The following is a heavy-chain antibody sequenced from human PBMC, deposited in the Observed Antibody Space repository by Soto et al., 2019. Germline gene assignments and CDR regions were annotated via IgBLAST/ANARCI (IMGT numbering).Heavy chain of an antibody. D-gene: IGHD1-26*01. J-gene: IGHJ4*02. V-gene: IGHV4-4*02. CDR2: IYHGGAT. CDR3: ARHSSGSRHQGLDY. Sequence: SETLSLTCAVSGDXITATNWWTWVRQPPGKGLEWIGEIYHGGATNYNPSLKSRVTISVDKSSNQFPLKLSSVTAADTAVYYCARHSSGSRHQGLDYWGQGTLVTLSS. CDR1: GDXITATNW.